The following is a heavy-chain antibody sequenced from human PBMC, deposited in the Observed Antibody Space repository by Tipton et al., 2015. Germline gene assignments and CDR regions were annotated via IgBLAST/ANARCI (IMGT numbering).Heavy chain of an antibody. CDR3: ARRSLVGAWGLDS. CDR2: IYYSGST. D-gene: IGHD1-26*01. V-gene: IGHV4-59*06. J-gene: IGHJ4*02. Sequence: TLSLTCSVSGGSISGSYWTWIRQPPGKGLEWIGYIYYSGSTYFNPSLKSRITISIDTSKNQFSLKLSSVTAADTAVYYCARRSLVGAWGLDSWGQGALVTVSS. CDR1: GGSISGSY.